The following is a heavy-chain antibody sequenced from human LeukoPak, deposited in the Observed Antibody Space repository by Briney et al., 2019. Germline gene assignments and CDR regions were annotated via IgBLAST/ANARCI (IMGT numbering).Heavy chain of an antibody. J-gene: IGHJ4*02. CDR1: GGPITEYY. CDR2: IYHTGST. CDR3: ARDRGTTGYYYLDS. V-gene: IGHV4-59*01. D-gene: IGHD1-26*01. Sequence: SETLSLTCSVSGGPITEYYWSWIRQPPGQGMEWNGYIYHTGSTNYSPSLKSRLTMSVDASRNQFSLKLVSVTAADTGVYYCARDRGTTGYYYLDSWGQGILVTVSS.